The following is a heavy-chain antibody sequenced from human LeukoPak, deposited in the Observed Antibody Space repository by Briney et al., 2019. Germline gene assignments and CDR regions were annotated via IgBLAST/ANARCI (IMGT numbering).Heavy chain of an antibody. D-gene: IGHD2-2*03. CDR1: GGSFSGYY. J-gene: IGHJ5*02. Sequence: SETLSLTCAVYGGSFSGYYWSWIRQPPGKGLEWIGEINHSGSTNYNPSLKSRVTISVDTSKNQFSLKLSSVTAADTAVYYCARGRTGGGGYCSSTSCYGGWFDPWGQGTLVTVSS. V-gene: IGHV4-34*01. CDR3: ARGRTGGGGYCSSTSCYGGWFDP. CDR2: INHSGST.